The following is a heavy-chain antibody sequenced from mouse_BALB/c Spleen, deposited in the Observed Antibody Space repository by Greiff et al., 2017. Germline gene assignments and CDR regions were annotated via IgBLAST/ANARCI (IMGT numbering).Heavy chain of an antibody. V-gene: IGHV5-6*01. J-gene: IGHJ4*01. D-gene: IGHD2-10*02. CDR3: ARLGYGNYEAMDY. CDR2: ISSGGSYT. Sequence: EVQGVESGGDLVKPGGSLKLSCAASGFTFSSYGMSWVRQTPDKRLEWVATISSGGSYTYYPDSVKGRFTISRDNAKNTLYLQMSSLKSEDTAMYYCARLGYGNYEAMDYWGQGTSVTVSS. CDR1: GFTFSSYG.